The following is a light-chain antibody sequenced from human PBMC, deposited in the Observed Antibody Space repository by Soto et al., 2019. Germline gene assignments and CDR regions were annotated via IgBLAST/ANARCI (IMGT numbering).Light chain of an antibody. CDR2: DVS. V-gene: IGLV2-11*01. CDR1: NSDVGGYNF. CDR3: CSYADSFYV. J-gene: IGLJ1*01. Sequence: QSALTQPRSVSGSPGQSVTISCTGTNSDVGGYNFVSWYQQNPGKVPKLMIYDVSKRSSGVPDRFSGSKSGNTASLTISGLQAEDEADYYCCSYADSFYVFGTGTKVTVL.